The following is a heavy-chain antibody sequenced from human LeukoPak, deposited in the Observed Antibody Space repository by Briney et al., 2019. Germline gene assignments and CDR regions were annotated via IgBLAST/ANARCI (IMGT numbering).Heavy chain of an antibody. J-gene: IGHJ4*02. Sequence: GGSLRLFCAASGLTFSSYAMSWVRQAPGKGLEWVSAITGNGDSTHCADSVRGRFTISRDNSENTLYLQMNSLRAEDTAVYYCAKRYANSWGHFDSWGQGSLVTVSS. CDR1: GLTFSSYA. V-gene: IGHV3-23*01. CDR2: ITGNGDST. CDR3: AKRYANSWGHFDS. D-gene: IGHD3-16*01.